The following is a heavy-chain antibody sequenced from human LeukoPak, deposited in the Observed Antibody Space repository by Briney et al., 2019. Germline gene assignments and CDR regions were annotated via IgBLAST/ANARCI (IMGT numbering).Heavy chain of an antibody. J-gene: IGHJ3*02. CDR2: LYYSGSN. V-gene: IGHV4-59*12. D-gene: IGHD2-2*01. CDR1: GASIKSYY. Sequence: SETLSLTCTVSGASIKSYYWSWIRQPPGKGLQWIAYLYYSGSNNFNPSLESRLTISVDTSKNQFSLKLNSVTAADTAVYYCARGSVNYCSSTSCSGAFDIWGQGTMVTVSS. CDR3: ARGSVNYCSSTSCSGAFDI.